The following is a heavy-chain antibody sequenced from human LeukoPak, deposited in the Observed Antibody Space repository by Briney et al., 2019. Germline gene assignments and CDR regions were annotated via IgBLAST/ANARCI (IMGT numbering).Heavy chain of an antibody. V-gene: IGHV3-23*01. CDR1: GLTFSSYA. D-gene: IGHD3-10*01. Sequence: GGSLRLSCAASGLTFSSYAMSWVRQAPGKGPEWVSSISGSGGSTYYADSVKGRFTISIDNSKNTVYLQMNSLRAEDTAVYYCAKRYGEYLFDYWGQGTLVTVSS. J-gene: IGHJ4*02. CDR2: ISGSGGST. CDR3: AKRYGEYLFDY.